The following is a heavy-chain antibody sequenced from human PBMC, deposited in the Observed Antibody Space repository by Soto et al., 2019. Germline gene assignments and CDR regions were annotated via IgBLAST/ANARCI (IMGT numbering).Heavy chain of an antibody. J-gene: IGHJ5*01. V-gene: IGHV1-3*01. Sequence: GASVKVSCKASGYTFTSYDINWVRQAPGQRLEWMGWINAGNGNTKYSQKFEGRVTLTTDTSANTVYMELSSLRFEDTALYYCARDLQFRNWFDSWGQGTLVTVSS. D-gene: IGHD6-19*01. CDR1: GYTFTSYD. CDR2: INAGNGNT. CDR3: ARDLQFRNWFDS.